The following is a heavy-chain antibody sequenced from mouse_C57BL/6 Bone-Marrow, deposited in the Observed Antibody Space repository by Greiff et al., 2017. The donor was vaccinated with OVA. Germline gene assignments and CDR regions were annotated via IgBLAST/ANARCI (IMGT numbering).Heavy chain of an antibody. CDR3: ARWILSYFDY. CDR1: GYAFRSSW. CDR2: IYPGDCDT. Sequence: VQGVESGPELVKPGASVKLSCKASGYAFRSSWMNWVKQRPGKGLEWIGRIYPGDCDTNYNGKFKGKATLTADKSSSTAYMQLSSLTSEDSAVYFCARWILSYFDYWGQGTTLTVSS. J-gene: IGHJ2*01. V-gene: IGHV1-82*01.